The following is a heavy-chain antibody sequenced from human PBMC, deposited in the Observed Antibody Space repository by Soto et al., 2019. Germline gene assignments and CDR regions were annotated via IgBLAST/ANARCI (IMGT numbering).Heavy chain of an antibody. Sequence: GGSLRLSCAASGFPFSKYWMSWVRQAPGQGLEWVANIKDDGGQQYYVNSVKGRFTISGDNGENLLYLHMSSLRVEDTAVYYCGSKPRRGGFDSWGQGTLVTVSS. CDR3: GSKPRRGGFDS. D-gene: IGHD3-16*01. CDR1: GFPFSKYW. J-gene: IGHJ4*02. CDR2: IKDDGGQQ. V-gene: IGHV3-7*03.